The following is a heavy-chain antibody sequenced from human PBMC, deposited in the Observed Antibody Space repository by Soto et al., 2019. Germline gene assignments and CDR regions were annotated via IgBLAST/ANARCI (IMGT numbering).Heavy chain of an antibody. CDR3: ARDRHLYDYYYYYGMDV. D-gene: IGHD3-16*01. CDR1: VDSVSSNSAA. Sequence: SQTLSLTCDISVDSVSSNSAAWNWIRQSPSRGLEWLGRTYYRSKWYNDYAVSVKSRITINPDTSKNQFSLQLNSVTPEDTAVYYCARDRHLYDYYYYYGMDVWGQGTTVTVSS. J-gene: IGHJ6*02. CDR2: TYYRSKWYN. V-gene: IGHV6-1*01.